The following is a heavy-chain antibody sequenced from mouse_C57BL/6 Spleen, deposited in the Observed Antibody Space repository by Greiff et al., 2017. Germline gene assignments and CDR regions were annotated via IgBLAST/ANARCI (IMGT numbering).Heavy chain of an antibody. Sequence: EVKRVESGGGLVKPGGSLKLSCAASGFTFSSYTMSWVRQTPEKRLEWVATISGGGGNPYDPVSVMGRFTLSIDHSKNTLYLLMRSLRSEYSSLYYCAIHGNYYSNLSFDDWGPGTTLTVSS. V-gene: IGHV5-9*01. CDR3: AIHGNYYSNLSFDD. J-gene: IGHJ2*01. CDR1: GFTFSSYT. CDR2: ISGGGGNP. D-gene: IGHD2-5*01.